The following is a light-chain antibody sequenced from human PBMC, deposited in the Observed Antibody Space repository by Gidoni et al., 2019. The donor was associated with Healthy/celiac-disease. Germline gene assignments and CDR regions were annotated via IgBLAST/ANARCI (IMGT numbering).Light chain of an antibody. CDR2: WAS. J-gene: IGKJ3*01. CDR1: QSVLYSSNNKNY. CDR3: QQYYSTPFT. Sequence: IVLTPSPDSLSLSLGERATINCKSSQSVLYSSNNKNYLAWYQQKPGQPPKLLIYWASTRESGVPDRFSGSGSGTDFTLTISSLQAEDVAVYYCQQYYSTPFTFXPXTKVDIK. V-gene: IGKV4-1*01.